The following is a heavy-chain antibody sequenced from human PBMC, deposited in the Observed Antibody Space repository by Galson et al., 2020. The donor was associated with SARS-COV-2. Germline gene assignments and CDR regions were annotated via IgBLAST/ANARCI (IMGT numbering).Heavy chain of an antibody. CDR1: GGYFSTFY. J-gene: IGHJ6*03. D-gene: IGHD6-19*01. Sequence: SETLSLTCGVYGGYFSTFYWNWIRQPPGKGLEWIGEGHRIGTTNYNPSLKSRVTISLDTSKNQFSLKLSSVTAADTAVYYCARGGYNSSTPYFFLYMDVWGTGTTVIVSS. CDR2: GHRIGTT. CDR3: ARGGYNSSTPYFFLYMDV. V-gene: IGHV4-34*01.